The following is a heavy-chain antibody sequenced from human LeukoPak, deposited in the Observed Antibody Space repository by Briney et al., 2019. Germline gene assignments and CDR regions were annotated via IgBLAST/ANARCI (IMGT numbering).Heavy chain of an antibody. CDR3: ARDRGSNDYGDYGNYYYYGMDV. CDR2: ISSSSTI. J-gene: IGHJ6*02. V-gene: IGHV3-48*02. D-gene: IGHD4-17*01. Sequence: GSLRLSCAASGFTFSSYSMNWVRQAPGKGLEWVSYISSSSTIYYADSVKGRFTISRDNAKNSLYLQMNSLRDEDTAVYYCARDRGSNDYGDYGNYYYYGMDVWGQGTTVTVSS. CDR1: GFTFSSYS.